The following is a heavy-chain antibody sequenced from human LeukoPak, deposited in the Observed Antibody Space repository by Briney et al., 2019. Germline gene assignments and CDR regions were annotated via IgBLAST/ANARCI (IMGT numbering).Heavy chain of an antibody. V-gene: IGHV4-39*01. D-gene: IGHD6-19*01. CDR3: ARHVPSHVAVAGTYAFEI. CDR2: VYYSGIT. Sequence: SETLSLTCAVSGGSISRTTYYWGWIRQPPGKGLEWIGSVYYSGITYYNPSLKSRVSISVDTSKNQFSLKLSSVTAADTAVYYCARHVPSHVAVAGTYAFEIWGQGTMVTVSS. CDR1: GGSISRTTYY. J-gene: IGHJ3*02.